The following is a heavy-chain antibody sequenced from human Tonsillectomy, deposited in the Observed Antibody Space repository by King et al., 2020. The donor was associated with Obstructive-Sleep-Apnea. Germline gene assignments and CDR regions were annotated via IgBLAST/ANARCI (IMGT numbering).Heavy chain of an antibody. CDR2: IYPGDSDT. D-gene: IGHD6-19*01. V-gene: IGHV5-51*01. CDR3: ARLTGRTGWYEGGAFDV. CDR1: GYSFTRKW. J-gene: IGHJ3*01. Sequence: QLVQSGAEVKKPGESLKISCKGSGYSFTRKWIGWVRQMPGKGLECMGIIYPGDSDTRYSPSFQGQVSISADKSINSAYLQWSSLKASDTAVYYCARLTGRTGWYEGGAFDVWGQGTVVTVSS.